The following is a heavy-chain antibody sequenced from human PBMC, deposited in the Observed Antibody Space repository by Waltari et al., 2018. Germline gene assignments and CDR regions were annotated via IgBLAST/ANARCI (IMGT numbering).Heavy chain of an antibody. J-gene: IGHJ3*01. CDR2: ISSSSYTI. V-gene: IGHV3-48*04. D-gene: IGHD3-10*01. Sequence: EVQLVESGGDLVQPGGSLRLSCAASGFNFKDYNMNWVRQAPGKGLEWISYISSSSYTIYYSASVKGRFTISRDNAEDSLYLQMNGLRAGDTAVYYCARGAVSLVWGVIPSEGFDLWGQGTIVTVSS. CDR1: GFNFKDYN. CDR3: ARGAVSLVWGVIPSEGFDL.